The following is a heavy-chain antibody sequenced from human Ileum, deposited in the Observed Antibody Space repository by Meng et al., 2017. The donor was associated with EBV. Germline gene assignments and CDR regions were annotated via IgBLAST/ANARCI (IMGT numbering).Heavy chain of an antibody. CDR2: IDFSGSN. J-gene: IGHJ4*02. CDR3: ARNVPGSSAHYY. V-gene: IGHV4-28*01. CDR1: CYSISSTTW. D-gene: IGHD2-2*01. Sequence: QLPGEGPGPTKPPATQSLTFACSCYSISSTTWWGWMRQTPGKAVEWMGCIDFSGSNSYNPYLQSRVTMLSVTTKNQFSLILNTVTDVDTAVYYSARNVPGSSAHYYWGQGTLVTVSS.